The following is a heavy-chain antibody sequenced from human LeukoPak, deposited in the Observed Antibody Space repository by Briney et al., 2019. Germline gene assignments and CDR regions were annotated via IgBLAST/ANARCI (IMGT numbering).Heavy chain of an antibody. D-gene: IGHD3-9*01. CDR3: ARISGPRKVLRYFDWLPPFDY. CDR1: GGSISSGGYY. Sequence: PSETLSLTCTVSGGSISSGGYYWSWIRQHPGKGLEWIGYIYYSGSTYYNPSLKSRVTISVDTSKNQFSLKLSSVTAADTAVYYCARISGPRKVLRYFDWLPPFDYWGQGTLVTVSS. J-gene: IGHJ4*02. CDR2: IYYSGST. V-gene: IGHV4-31*03.